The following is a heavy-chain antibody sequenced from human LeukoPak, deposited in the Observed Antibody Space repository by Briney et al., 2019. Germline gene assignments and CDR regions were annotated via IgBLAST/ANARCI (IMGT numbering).Heavy chain of an antibody. Sequence: GGSLRLSCAASGFTFSSYWMSWVRQAPGKGLEWVANIKQDGSEKDYVDSVKGRFTISRDNAKNSLYLQMNSLRAEDTAVYYCARVRYGSGSSYYYGMDVWGQGTTVTVSS. CDR1: GFTFSSYW. J-gene: IGHJ6*02. D-gene: IGHD3-10*01. CDR3: ARVRYGSGSSYYYGMDV. V-gene: IGHV3-7*01. CDR2: IKQDGSEK.